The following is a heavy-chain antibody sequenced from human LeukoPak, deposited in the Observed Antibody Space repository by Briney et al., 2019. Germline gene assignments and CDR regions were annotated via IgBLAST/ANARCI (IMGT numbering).Heavy chain of an antibody. CDR3: ARAGYYDRSGYYSFYFDY. J-gene: IGHJ4*02. CDR2: IYYSGST. V-gene: IGHV4-39*07. CDR1: GGSISGGSYY. D-gene: IGHD3-22*01. Sequence: PSETLSLTCTVSGGSISGGSYYWGWIRQPPGRGLEWIGSIYYSGSTYYNPSLKSRVTISVDTSKNQFSLKLNSVTAADTAVYYCARAGYYDRSGYYSFYFDYWGQGTLVTVSS.